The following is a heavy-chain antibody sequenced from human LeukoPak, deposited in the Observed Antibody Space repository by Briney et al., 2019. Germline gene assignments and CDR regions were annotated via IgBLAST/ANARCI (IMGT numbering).Heavy chain of an antibody. V-gene: IGHV3-33*01. CDR2: IWYDGSNK. CDR3: ARDDYYDSSGYYNSIDY. CDR1: GFTFSSYG. Sequence: HPGGSLRLSCAASGFTFSSYGMHWVRQAPGKGLEWVAVIWYDGSNKYYADSVKGRFTISRDNSKSTLYLQMNSLRAEDTAVYYCARDDYYDSSGYYNSIDYWGQGTLVTVSS. J-gene: IGHJ4*02. D-gene: IGHD3-22*01.